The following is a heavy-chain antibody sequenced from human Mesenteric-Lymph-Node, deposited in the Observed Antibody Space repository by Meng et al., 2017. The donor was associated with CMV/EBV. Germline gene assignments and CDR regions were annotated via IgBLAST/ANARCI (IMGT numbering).Heavy chain of an antibody. J-gene: IGHJ6*02. CDR1: GGTFSSYA. CDR2: IIPILGIA. D-gene: IGHD6-13*01. Sequence: SVKVSCKASGGTFSSYAISWVRQAPGQGLEWMGGIIPILGIANYAQKFQGRVTITADKSTSTAYMELSSLRSEDTAVYYCARGPSSSSWYYYHYYGMDVWGLGTTVTVSS. CDR3: ARGPSSSSWYYYHYYGMDV. V-gene: IGHV1-69*10.